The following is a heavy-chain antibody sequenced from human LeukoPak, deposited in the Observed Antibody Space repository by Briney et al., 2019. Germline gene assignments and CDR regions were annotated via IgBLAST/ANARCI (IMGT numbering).Heavy chain of an antibody. V-gene: IGHV4-39*01. D-gene: IGHD3-3*01. CDR3: ASFYDGYEYYYYYMDV. CDR1: GGSISSSSYY. CDR2: IYYSGST. Sequence: SETPSLTCTVSGGSISSSSYYWGWIRQPPGKGLEWIGSIYYSGSTYYNPSLKSRVTISVDTSKNQFSLKLSSVTAADTAVYYCASFYDGYEYYYYYMDVWGKGPRSPSP. J-gene: IGHJ6*03.